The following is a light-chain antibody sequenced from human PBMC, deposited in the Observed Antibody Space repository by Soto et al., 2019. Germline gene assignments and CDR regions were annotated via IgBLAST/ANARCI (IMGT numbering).Light chain of an antibody. CDR1: QSIRNF. J-gene: IGKJ2*01. Sequence: DIQMTQSPSSLSASVGDRVTITCRASQSIRNFLHWFQQKPGKAPRLLIYSASSLQSGVSSRFSGSGSGTDFTLTISSLQPEDLAIYFCQQSRSTPYTFGQGTKVEI. V-gene: IGKV1-39*01. CDR2: SAS. CDR3: QQSRSTPYT.